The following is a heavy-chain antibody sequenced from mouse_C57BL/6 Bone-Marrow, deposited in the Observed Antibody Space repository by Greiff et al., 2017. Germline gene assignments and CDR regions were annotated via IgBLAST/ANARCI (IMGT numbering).Heavy chain of an antibody. V-gene: IGHV1-26*01. J-gene: IGHJ3*01. CDR3: ARGFVWFAY. CDR2: INPNNGGT. Sequence: EVQLQQSGPELVKPGASVKISCKASGYTFTDYYMNWVKQSHGKSLEWIGDINPNNGGTSYNQKFKGKATLTVDKSSSTAYMELRSLTSEDSAVYYCARGFVWFAYWGQGTLVTVSA. CDR1: GYTFTDYY.